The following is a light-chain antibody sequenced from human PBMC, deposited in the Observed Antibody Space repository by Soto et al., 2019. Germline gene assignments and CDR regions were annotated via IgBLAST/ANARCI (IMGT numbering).Light chain of an antibody. Sequence: DIQITQSPASLSASVGDRVTITCRASQSISIYLNWYQQKPGKAPKVLIYAASSLQSGVPSRFSGSGSGTDFSLTISSLQPEDFATYYCQQYNSYSGTFGQGTKVDIK. V-gene: IGKV1-39*01. CDR1: QSISIY. J-gene: IGKJ1*01. CDR2: AAS. CDR3: QQYNSYSGT.